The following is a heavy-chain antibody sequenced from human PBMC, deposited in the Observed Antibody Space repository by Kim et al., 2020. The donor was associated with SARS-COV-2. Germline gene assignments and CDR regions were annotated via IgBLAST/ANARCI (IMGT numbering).Heavy chain of an antibody. CDR1: GDSVSSGSLY. CDR2: IYSRGGI. J-gene: IGHJ4*02. V-gene: IGHV4-61*01. D-gene: IGHD2-15*01. Sequence: SETLSLTCTVSGDSVSSGSLYWNWIRQPPGKGLEWIGYIYSRGGISYNPSLMSRVTISLDTSNNQFSLKVTSVTSADTAVYYCARAYSAIDYWGQGALVT. CDR3: ARAYSAIDY.